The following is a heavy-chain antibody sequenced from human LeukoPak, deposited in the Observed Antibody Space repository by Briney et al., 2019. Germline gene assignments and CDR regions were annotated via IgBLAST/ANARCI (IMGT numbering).Heavy chain of an antibody. J-gene: IGHJ4*02. D-gene: IGHD6-13*01. V-gene: IGHV4-59*01. CDR1: GGSISSYY. Sequence: SETLSLTCTVSGGSISSYYWSWLRQPPGKGLEGMGYIYYSGSTNYNPSLKSRVTISVDTSKNQFSLKLSSVTAADTAVYYCARGAGYSSSFFDYWGQGTLVTVSS. CDR3: ARGAGYSSSFFDY. CDR2: IYYSGST.